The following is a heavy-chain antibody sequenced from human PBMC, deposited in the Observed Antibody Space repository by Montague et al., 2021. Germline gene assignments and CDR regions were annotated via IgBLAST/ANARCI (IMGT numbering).Heavy chain of an antibody. CDR3: ARVFSSWYVGWFDP. CDR2: IYYSGNS. J-gene: IGHJ5*02. D-gene: IGHD6-13*01. CDR1: GASITSNIYY. V-gene: IGHV4-39*07. Sequence: SETLSLTCTVSGASITSNIYYWGWIPQSPGKGLEWLGCIYYSGNSFYHPSLKSRITMAVDTSKNQFSLKLISVTAADTAIYYCARVFSSWYVGWFDPWGQGTLVTVSS.